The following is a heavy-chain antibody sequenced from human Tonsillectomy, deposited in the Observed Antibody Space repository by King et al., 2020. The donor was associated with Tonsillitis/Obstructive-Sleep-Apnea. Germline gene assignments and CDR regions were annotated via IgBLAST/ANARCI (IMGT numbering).Heavy chain of an antibody. CDR3: ARENAGQWQGPNAFDI. Sequence: VQLVESGGGVVQPGRSLRLSCAASGFTFSSYGMHWVRQAPGKGLEWVAVIWYDGSNKYYADSVKGRFTISRDNSKNTLYLQMNSLRAEDTAVYYCARENAGQWQGPNAFDIWGQGTMVTVSS. J-gene: IGHJ3*02. V-gene: IGHV3-33*01. CDR2: IWYDGSNK. D-gene: IGHD6-19*01. CDR1: GFTFSSYG.